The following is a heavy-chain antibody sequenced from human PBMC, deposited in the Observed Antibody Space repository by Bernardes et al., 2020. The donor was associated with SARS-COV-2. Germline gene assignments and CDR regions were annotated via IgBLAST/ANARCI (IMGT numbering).Heavy chain of an antibody. CDR3: TRGVGATTSRFDY. D-gene: IGHD1-26*01. J-gene: IGHJ4*02. V-gene: IGHV3-74*01. Sequence: GGSLRLSCAASGFTFRTSWMYWVRQTPGAGLVWVSRINSDGSRINYADSVKGRFTISRDNAKNTLYLQMNSLRAEDTAVYYCTRGVGATTSRFDYWGQGTLVTVSS. CDR2: INSDGSRI. CDR1: GFTFRTSW.